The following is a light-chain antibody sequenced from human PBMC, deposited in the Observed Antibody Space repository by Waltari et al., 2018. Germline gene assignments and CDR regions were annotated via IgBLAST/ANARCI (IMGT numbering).Light chain of an antibody. Sequence: QSALTQPASVSGSPGQSITISCTGSSGDVGSSNLVSWYLQYPGKAPKLIIYEVTKRPSGLSNRFSGSKAGNTASLTISGLQAEDEADYYCYSYAGGRVFGSGTKVTVL. J-gene: IGLJ1*01. CDR2: EVT. V-gene: IGLV2-23*02. CDR3: YSYAGGRV. CDR1: SGDVGSSNL.